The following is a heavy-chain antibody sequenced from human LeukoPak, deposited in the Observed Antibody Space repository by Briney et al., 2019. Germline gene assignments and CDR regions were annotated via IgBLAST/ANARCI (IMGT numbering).Heavy chain of an antibody. CDR1: GGSISSSGYY. CDR3: ARVPYYYDSSGQGI. D-gene: IGHD3-22*01. Sequence: SETLSLTCTVSGGSISSSGYYWSWIRQHPGKGLEWIGYIYYSGSTYYNPSLKSRVTISVDTSKNQFSLKLSSVTAADTAVYYCARVPYYYDSSGQGIWGQGTMVTVSS. CDR2: IYYSGST. V-gene: IGHV4-31*03. J-gene: IGHJ3*02.